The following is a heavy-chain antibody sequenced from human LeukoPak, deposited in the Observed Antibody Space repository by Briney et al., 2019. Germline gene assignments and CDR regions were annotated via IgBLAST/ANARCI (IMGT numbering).Heavy chain of an antibody. V-gene: IGHV4-59*01. CDR2: IYYSGST. CDR3: ARNLVVGATNYYYYAIGV. J-gene: IGHJ6*02. D-gene: IGHD2-15*01. Sequence: PSETLSLTCTVSGRYITSCYSSWIRQPPGKGLEWIGYIYYSGSTNYNPSLKSRVTISVDTSKNQFSLKLSSVTAADTAVYYCARNLVVGATNYYYYAIGVLGQGTTVTVSS. CDR1: GRYITSCY.